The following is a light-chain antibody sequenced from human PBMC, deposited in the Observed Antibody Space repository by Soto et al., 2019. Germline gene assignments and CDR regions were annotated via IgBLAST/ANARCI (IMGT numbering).Light chain of an antibody. CDR3: QQRSNWPPFT. J-gene: IGKJ5*01. Sequence: EIVLTQSPGALSLSPGERAILSCRASQTVGSNFLAWYQQRLGQAPRLLIYDASSRATGIPARFSGSGSGTDFTLTISSLEPEDFAVYYCQQRSNWPPFTFGQGTRLEIK. CDR2: DAS. V-gene: IGKV3-11*01. CDR1: QTVGSN.